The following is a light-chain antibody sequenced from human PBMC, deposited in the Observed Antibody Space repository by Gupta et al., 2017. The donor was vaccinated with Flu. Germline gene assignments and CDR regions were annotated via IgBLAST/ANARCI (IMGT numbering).Light chain of an antibody. V-gene: IGKV1-5*03. CDR2: KAT. CDR3: QQDISFYN. Sequence: DIQMTQSPSTLSASVGDRVSITCRASEGISSWLAWYQQKPGKAPKLLIYKATRLDSGVPSRFSGSGSGTEFTLTISSLQPDDFGTYYCQQDISFYNFGQGTKLEIK. J-gene: IGKJ2*01. CDR1: EGISSW.